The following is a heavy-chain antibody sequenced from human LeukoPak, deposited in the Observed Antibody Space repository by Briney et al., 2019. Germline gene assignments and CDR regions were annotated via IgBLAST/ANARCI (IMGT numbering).Heavy chain of an antibody. V-gene: IGHV5-51*01. Sequence: GESLKISCKGSGYSFTSYWIGWVRQMPGKGLEWMGIIYPGDSDTRYSPSFQGQVTISADKSISTAYLQMNSLRAEDTAVYYCARDSGGGSLKYYFDYWGQGTLVTVSS. CDR1: GYSFTSYW. CDR2: IYPGDSDT. J-gene: IGHJ4*02. CDR3: ARDSGGGSLKYYFDY. D-gene: IGHD2-15*01.